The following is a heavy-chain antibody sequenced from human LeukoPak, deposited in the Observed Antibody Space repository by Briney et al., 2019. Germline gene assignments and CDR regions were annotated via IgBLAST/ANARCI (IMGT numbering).Heavy chain of an antibody. V-gene: IGHV4-34*01. CDR2: INHSGST. CDR1: GGSFSGYY. J-gene: IGHJ4*02. Sequence: SEPLSLTCAVYGGSFSGYYWSWIRQPPGKGLEWIGEINHSGSTNYNPSLKSRVTISVDTSKNQFSLKLSSVTAADTAVYYCARGGGKWLRLRVFDYWGQGTLVTVSS. D-gene: IGHD5-12*01. CDR3: ARGGGKWLRLRVFDY.